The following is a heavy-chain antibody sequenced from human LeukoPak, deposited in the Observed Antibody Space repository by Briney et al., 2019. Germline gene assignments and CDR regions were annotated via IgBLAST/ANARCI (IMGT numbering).Heavy chain of an antibody. D-gene: IGHD5-18*01. CDR1: GGSFSGYY. V-gene: IGHV4-34*01. Sequence: PSETLSLTCAVYGGSFSGYYWSWIRQPPGKGLEWIGEINHSGSTNYNPSLKSRVTISVDTSKNQFSLKLSSVTAADTAVYYCARHGTAMAGLYYYYYMDVWGKGTTVTISS. CDR3: ARHGTAMAGLYYYYYMDV. CDR2: INHSGST. J-gene: IGHJ6*03.